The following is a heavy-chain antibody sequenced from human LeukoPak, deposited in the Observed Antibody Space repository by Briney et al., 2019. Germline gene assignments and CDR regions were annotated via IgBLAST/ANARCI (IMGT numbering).Heavy chain of an antibody. CDR2: VNTENGET. CDR1: GYTFSRID. Sequence: ASVKVSCKASGYTFSRIDIAMVRQAPGQGLEWMGWVNTENGETKYAHNVQGRVAMTVDTTNSSTYMELRSLRSDDTAKYYCARVLSRRSSGVDSWLRGGLVTVS. J-gene: IGHJ4*02. V-gene: IGHV1-18*01. CDR3: ARVLSRRSSGVDS. D-gene: IGHD3-10*01.